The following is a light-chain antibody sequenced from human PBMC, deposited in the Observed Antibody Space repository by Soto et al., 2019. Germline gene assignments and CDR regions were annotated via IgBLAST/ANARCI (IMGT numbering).Light chain of an antibody. J-gene: IGLJ2*01. CDR1: SSDVGGYNY. Sequence: QSVLTQPPSASGSPGQSVTISCTGTSSDVGGYNYVSWYQQHPGKAPKLMIYEVSKRPSGVPDRFSGSKSGNTASLTVSVLQAEDEADYYCSSYAGSNNVVFGGGTKLPVL. V-gene: IGLV2-8*01. CDR2: EVS. CDR3: SSYAGSNNVV.